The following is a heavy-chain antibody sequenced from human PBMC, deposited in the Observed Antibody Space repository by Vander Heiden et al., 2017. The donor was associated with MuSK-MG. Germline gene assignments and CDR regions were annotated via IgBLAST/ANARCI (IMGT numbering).Heavy chain of an antibody. CDR3: ARASRYEQADY. D-gene: IGHD2-15*01. V-gene: IGHV7-4-1*02. J-gene: IGHJ4*02. Sequence: QVQLVQSGSELKKRGASVKVSCKTSGYNFNSYALHWVRQAPGQGLEWMGWINTNTGNPTYAQGFTGRFVFSLDTSVSTAYLRISSLKAEDTAIYYCARASRYEQADYWGQGTLVTVSS. CDR1: GYNFNSYA. CDR2: INTNTGNP.